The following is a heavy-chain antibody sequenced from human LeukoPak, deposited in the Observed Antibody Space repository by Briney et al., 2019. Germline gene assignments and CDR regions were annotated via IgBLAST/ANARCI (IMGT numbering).Heavy chain of an antibody. CDR2: INPSGGST. J-gene: IGHJ4*02. V-gene: IGHV1-46*01. CDR3: ARDPRGKDIVVVPAAPGMDY. D-gene: IGHD2-2*01. CDR1: GYTFTSYY. Sequence: ASVKVSCKASGYTFTSYYMRWVRQAPGQGLEWMGIINPSGGSTSYAQKFQGRVTMTRDTSTSTVYMELSSLRSEDTAVYYCARDPRGKDIVVVPAAPGMDYWGQGTLVTVSS.